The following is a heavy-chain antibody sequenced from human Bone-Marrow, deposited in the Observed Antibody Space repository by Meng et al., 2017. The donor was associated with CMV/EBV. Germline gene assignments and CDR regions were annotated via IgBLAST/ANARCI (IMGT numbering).Heavy chain of an antibody. CDR2: IKQDGSEK. D-gene: IGHD3-3*01. V-gene: IGHV3-7*03. Sequence: GGSLSLSCAASGFTFSSYWMSWVRQAPGKGLEWVANIKQDGSEKYYVDSVKGRFTISRDNAKNSLYLQMNNLRAKDTATYYCAKYFDLWSGYGSYFDSWGRGTLVTVSS. CDR1: GFTFSSYW. J-gene: IGHJ4*02. CDR3: AKYFDLWSGYGSYFDS.